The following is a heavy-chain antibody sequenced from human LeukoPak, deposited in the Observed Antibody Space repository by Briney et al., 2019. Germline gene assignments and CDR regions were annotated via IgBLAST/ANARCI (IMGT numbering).Heavy chain of an antibody. CDR1: GGSFSGYY. D-gene: IGHD2-15*01. V-gene: IGHV4-34*01. J-gene: IGHJ5*02. CDR2: INHSGST. Sequence: SETLSLTCAVYGGSFSGYYWSWIRQPPGKGLEWMGEINHSGSTNYNPSLKSRVTISVDTSKNQFSLKLSSVTAADTAVYYCARGPIVVVVAATANWFDPWGQGTLVTVSS. CDR3: ARGPIVVVVAATANWFDP.